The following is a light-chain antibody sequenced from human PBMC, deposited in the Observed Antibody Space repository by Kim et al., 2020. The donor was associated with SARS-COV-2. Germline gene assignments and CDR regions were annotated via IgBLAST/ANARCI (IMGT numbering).Light chain of an antibody. J-gene: IGKJ2*01. Sequence: GDKVTIPCRASQSISSCLNWYQQKPGKAPQILIYAASSLQSGVSSRFSGSGAGTDFPVTISSLQPDDFATYYRKQSYSSPYTFGQGTKLEIK. V-gene: IGKV1-39*01. CDR1: QSISSC. CDR2: AAS. CDR3: KQSYSSPYT.